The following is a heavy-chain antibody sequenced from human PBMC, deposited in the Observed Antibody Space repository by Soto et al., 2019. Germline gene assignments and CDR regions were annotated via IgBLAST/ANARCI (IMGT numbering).Heavy chain of an antibody. D-gene: IGHD6-6*01. CDR1: GFTFGDYA. J-gene: IGHJ6*02. CDR2: IRSKAYGGTT. V-gene: IGHV3-49*04. CDR3: TRVSIEASYGMDV. Sequence: LRLSCTASGFTFGDYAMSWVRQAPGKGLEWVGFIRSKAYGGTTEYAASVKGRFTISRDDSKSIAYLQMNSLKTEDTAVYYCTRVSIEASYGMDVWGQGTTVTVSS.